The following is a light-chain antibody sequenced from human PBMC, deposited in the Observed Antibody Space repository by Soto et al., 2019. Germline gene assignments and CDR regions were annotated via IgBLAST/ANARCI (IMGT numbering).Light chain of an antibody. CDR1: NIGSKN. V-gene: IGLV3-9*01. J-gene: IGLJ3*02. CDR3: QVWDSSTARV. Sequence: SYELTQPLSVSVALGQTARITCGGNNIGSKNVHWYQQTPGQSPVLVIYRASNRPSGIPERFSGSNSGNTATLTISRAQAGDEADYWCQVWDSSTARVFGGGTKLTVL. CDR2: RAS.